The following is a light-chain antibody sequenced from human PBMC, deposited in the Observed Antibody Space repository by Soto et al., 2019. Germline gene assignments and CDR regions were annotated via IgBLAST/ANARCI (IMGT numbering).Light chain of an antibody. Sequence: EIVLPTTHGPPSLSPGERATLSLRASQSVSSSYLAWYQQKPGQAPRLLIYGASSRATGIPDRFSGSGSGTDFTLTIRRLEPEDFAVYYCQQYGSSWTFGHGTKVDIK. CDR2: GAS. CDR3: QQYGSSWT. CDR1: QSVSSSY. J-gene: IGKJ1*01. V-gene: IGKV3-20*01.